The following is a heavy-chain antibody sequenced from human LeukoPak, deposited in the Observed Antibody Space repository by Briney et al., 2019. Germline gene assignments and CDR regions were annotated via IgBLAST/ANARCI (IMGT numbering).Heavy chain of an antibody. Sequence: GESLRISCQGSGYSFTSYWISWVRQMPGKGLEWMGRIDPGDSYSNYSPSLQGHVTISADKSIGTAYLQWTSLQSSDTAMYYCARQVVVEGSFDFWGQGTLVTVSS. CDR1: GYSFTSYW. CDR3: ARQVVVEGSFDF. D-gene: IGHD2-2*01. J-gene: IGHJ4*02. CDR2: IDPGDSYS. V-gene: IGHV5-10-1*01.